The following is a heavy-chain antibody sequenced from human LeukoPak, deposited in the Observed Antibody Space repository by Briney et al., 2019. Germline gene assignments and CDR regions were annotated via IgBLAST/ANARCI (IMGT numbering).Heavy chain of an antibody. CDR2: INPSGGST. CDR3: ARGTVRGVHHAFDI. Sequence: GASVKVSCKASGYTFTSYYIHWVRQAPGQGLEWMGIINPSGGSTSHAQKFQGRVTITRDTSASTAYMELSSLRSEDMAVYYCARGTVRGVHHAFDIWGQGTMVTVSS. CDR1: GYTFTSYY. V-gene: IGHV1-46*01. D-gene: IGHD3-10*01. J-gene: IGHJ3*02.